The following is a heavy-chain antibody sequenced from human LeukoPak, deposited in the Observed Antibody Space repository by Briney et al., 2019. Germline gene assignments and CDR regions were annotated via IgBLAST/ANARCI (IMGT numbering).Heavy chain of an antibody. CDR3: ARAPVVPAAPLVIWFDP. V-gene: IGHV1-2*06. CDR1: GYTLTGYY. CDR2: INPNSGGT. J-gene: IGHJ5*02. Sequence: ASVKVSCKASGYTLTGYYMHWVRQAPGQGLEWMGRINPNSGGTNYAQKFQGRVTMTRDTSISTAYMELSRLRSDDTAVYYCARAPVVPAAPLVIWFDPWGQGTLVTVSS. D-gene: IGHD2-2*01.